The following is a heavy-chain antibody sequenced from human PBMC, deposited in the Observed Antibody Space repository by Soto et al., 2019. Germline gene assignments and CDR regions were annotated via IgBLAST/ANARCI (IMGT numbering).Heavy chain of an antibody. J-gene: IGHJ6*02. CDR1: GFTFSSYT. V-gene: IGHV3-21*01. CDR3: ARGPSIVGADGEEYYYYYGMDA. D-gene: IGHD1-26*01. Sequence: PGGSLRLSCAASGFTFSSYTMIWVRQAPGKGLEWVSSISSTSNIYYADSVKGRFTISRDNAKNSLYLQMNSLRAEDTAAYYCARGPSIVGADGEEYYYYYGMDAWGQGTTVTVAS. CDR2: ISSTSNI.